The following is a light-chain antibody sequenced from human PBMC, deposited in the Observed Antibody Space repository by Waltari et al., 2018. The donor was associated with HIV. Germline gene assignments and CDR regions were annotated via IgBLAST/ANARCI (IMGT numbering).Light chain of an antibody. J-gene: IGLJ2*01. CDR1: SSNIGNHY. V-gene: IGLV1-51*01. CDR3: GTWETTLSAVV. Sequence: SVLTQPPSVSAAPGEAVIISCSGPSSNIGNHYVSSYQPLPGTAPQLLIYYDDLRQSAIPDLCAGSRSGTSTTLGITGRQTGDEADYDCGTWETTLSAVVFGGGTKLTVL. CDR2: YDD.